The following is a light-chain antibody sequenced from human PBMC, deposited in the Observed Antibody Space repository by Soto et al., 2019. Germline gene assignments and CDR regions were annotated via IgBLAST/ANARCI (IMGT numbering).Light chain of an antibody. V-gene: IGKV3-15*01. CDR1: QSVSSN. J-gene: IGKJ1*01. Sequence: EIVMTQSPATLSVSPGERATLSCRASQSVSSNLAWYRQKPGQAPRLLIYGASTRATGIPARFSGSGSGTEFTLTISSLQSEDFADYYCQHYNNWPPWTFGQGTKVEIK. CDR3: QHYNNWPPWT. CDR2: GAS.